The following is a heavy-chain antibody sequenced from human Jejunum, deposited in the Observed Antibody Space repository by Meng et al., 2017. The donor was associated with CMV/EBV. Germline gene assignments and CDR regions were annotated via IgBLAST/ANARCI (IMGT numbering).Heavy chain of an antibody. D-gene: IGHD3-10*01. Sequence: SSQASGFPFEPYGMTWVRQAPGKGLEWVANIKQNGSEKDYVDSVKGRFTISRDNAKNSLFLQMNSLRAEDTAMYYCARNARGSGYWGQGTLVTVSS. CDR1: GFPFEPYG. J-gene: IGHJ4*02. CDR3: ARNARGSGY. V-gene: IGHV3-7*01. CDR2: IKQNGSEK.